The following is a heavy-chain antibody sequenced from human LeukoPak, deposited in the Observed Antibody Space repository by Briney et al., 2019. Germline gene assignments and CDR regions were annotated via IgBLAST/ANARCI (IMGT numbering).Heavy chain of an antibody. J-gene: IGHJ4*02. V-gene: IGHV1-2*02. CDR2: INPNSGGT. Sequence: ASVKVSCKASGYTFTGYYMHWVRQAPGQGLEWMGWINPNSGGTNYAQKFQGRVAMTRDTSISTAYMELSRLRSDDTAVYYCARDLKGGWYGPYYFDYWGQGTLVTVSS. CDR3: ARDLKGGWYGPYYFDY. D-gene: IGHD6-19*01. CDR1: GYTFTGYY.